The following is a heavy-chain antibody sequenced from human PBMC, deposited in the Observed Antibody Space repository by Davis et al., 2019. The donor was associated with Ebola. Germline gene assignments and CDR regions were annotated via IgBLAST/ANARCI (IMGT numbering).Heavy chain of an antibody. CDR2: IDSSSGSI. D-gene: IGHD5-18*01. CDR1: GFNFSTPS. J-gene: IGHJ3*02. CDR3: ARDRYSYGHDGLDI. Sequence: GESLKIPCAASGFNFSTPSVNWVSHAPGQGLQWISYIDSSSGSIYYADSVRGRFTTSRDNAGSSLYLQMNSLRDDDTAMYYCARDRYSYGHDGLDIWGQGTMVTVPS. V-gene: IGHV3-48*02.